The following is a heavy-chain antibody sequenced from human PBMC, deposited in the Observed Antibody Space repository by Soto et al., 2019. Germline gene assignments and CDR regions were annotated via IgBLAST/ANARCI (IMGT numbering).Heavy chain of an antibody. CDR2: ISYDGSNK. D-gene: IGHD3-10*01. Sequence: GGSLRLSCAASGFTFSSYAMHWVRQAPGKGLEWVAVISYDGSNKYYADSVKGRFTISRDNSKNTLYLQMNSLRAEDTAVYYCARDRGNYYGSGSYYNALAYYYYYYGMDVWGQGTTVTVSS. J-gene: IGHJ6*02. V-gene: IGHV3-30-3*01. CDR1: GFTFSSYA. CDR3: ARDRGNYYGSGSYYNALAYYYYYYGMDV.